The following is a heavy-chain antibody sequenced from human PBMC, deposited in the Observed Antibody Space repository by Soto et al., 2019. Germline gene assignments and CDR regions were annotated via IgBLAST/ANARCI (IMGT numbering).Heavy chain of an antibody. Sequence: KTSETLSLTCTVSGGSISSGDYYWSWIRQPPGKGLEWIGYIYYSGSTYYNPSLKSRVTISVDTSKNQFSLKLSSVTAADTAVYYCARDRQWLANLPYYYFGMDVWGQGTTVTVYS. V-gene: IGHV4-30-4*01. J-gene: IGHJ6*02. CDR1: GGSISSGDYY. D-gene: IGHD6-19*01. CDR2: IYYSGST. CDR3: ARDRQWLANLPYYYFGMDV.